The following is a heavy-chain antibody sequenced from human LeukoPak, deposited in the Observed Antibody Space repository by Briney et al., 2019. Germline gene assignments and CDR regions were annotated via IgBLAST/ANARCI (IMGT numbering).Heavy chain of an antibody. CDR1: GGSFSGYY. Sequence: SETLSLTCAVYGGSFSGYYWSWIRQPPGKGLDWIGEINHSGSANYNPPLKSRVTISVDTSKNQFSLKLSSVTAADTAVYYCARGALFDYWGQGTLVTVSS. V-gene: IGHV4-34*01. CDR3: ARGALFDY. CDR2: INHSGSA. J-gene: IGHJ4*02.